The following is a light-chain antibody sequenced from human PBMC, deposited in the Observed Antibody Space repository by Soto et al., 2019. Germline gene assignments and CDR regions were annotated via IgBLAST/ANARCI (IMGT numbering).Light chain of an antibody. CDR3: QQHNDWPPST. Sequence: ETLLTQSPATLSVSPGERVTLSCRASQSVRDNLAWYQQKPGQAPRLLIYGASTRAPGIPDRFSGSGFGTEFSLTISSLQSEYFAVYYCQQHNDWPPSTFGQGTKLDIK. V-gene: IGKV3-15*01. CDR1: QSVRDN. J-gene: IGKJ2*01. CDR2: GAS.